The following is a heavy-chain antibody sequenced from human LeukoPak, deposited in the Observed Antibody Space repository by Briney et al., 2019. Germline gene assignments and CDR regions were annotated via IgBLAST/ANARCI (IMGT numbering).Heavy chain of an antibody. CDR2: INPNSGGT. CDR3: ARVLPRIAAAGTYYFDY. J-gene: IGHJ4*02. D-gene: IGHD6-13*01. CDR1: GYTFTGYY. Sequence: GASVKVSCKASGYTFTGYYMHWVRQAPGQGLEWMGWINPNSGGTNYAQKFQGRVTMTRDTSISTAYMELSRLRSDDTAVYCCARVLPRIAAAGTYYFDYWGQGTLVTVSS. V-gene: IGHV1-2*02.